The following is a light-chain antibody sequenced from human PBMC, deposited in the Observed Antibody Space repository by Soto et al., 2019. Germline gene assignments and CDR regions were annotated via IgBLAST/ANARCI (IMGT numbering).Light chain of an antibody. V-gene: IGKV1-39*01. J-gene: IGKJ2*01. Sequence: DIQMTQSPCSLSASVGDRVTITCRASQRISSYSNWYQQKPGKAPKLLIYAAISLESGVPSRFSGSGSGRDFTLTISSLQPEDFSTYSCQQRYSTPYTFSQGTKLHIK. CDR1: QRISSY. CDR2: AAI. CDR3: QQRYSTPYT.